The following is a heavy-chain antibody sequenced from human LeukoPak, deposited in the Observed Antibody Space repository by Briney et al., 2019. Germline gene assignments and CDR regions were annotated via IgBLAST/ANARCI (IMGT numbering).Heavy chain of an antibody. D-gene: IGHD1-26*01. J-gene: IGHJ4*02. V-gene: IGHV3-64*01. CDR1: GFTFSSYA. CDR2: ISSNGGST. Sequence: GASLRLSCAASGFTFSSYAMHWVRQAPGKGLEYVSAISSNGGSTYYANSVKGRFTISRDNSKNTLYLQMGSLRAEDMAVYYCARLPRGGCYCFDYWGQGTLVTVSS. CDR3: ARLPRGGCYCFDY.